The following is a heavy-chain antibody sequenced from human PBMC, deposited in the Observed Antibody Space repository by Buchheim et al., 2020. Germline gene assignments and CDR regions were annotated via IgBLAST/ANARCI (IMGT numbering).Heavy chain of an antibody. J-gene: IGHJ4*02. CDR3: ARFSLEWSKVFDY. CDR1: GGSFSGYY. CDR2: INHSGST. D-gene: IGHD3-3*01. Sequence: QVQLQQWGAGLLKPSETLSLTCAVYGGSFSGYYWSWIRQPPGKGLEWIGEINHSGSTNYNPSLKSRVTISVETSKNQISLKLSSVTAADTAVYYCARFSLEWSKVFDYWGQGTL. V-gene: IGHV4-34*01.